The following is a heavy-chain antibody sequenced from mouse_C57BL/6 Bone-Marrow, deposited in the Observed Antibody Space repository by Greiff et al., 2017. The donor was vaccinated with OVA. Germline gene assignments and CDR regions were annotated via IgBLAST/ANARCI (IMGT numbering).Heavy chain of an antibody. V-gene: IGHV5-6*01. CDR2: ISSGGSYT. CDR1: GFTFSSYG. CDR3: ARHYYGNYVHY. D-gene: IGHD2-1*01. J-gene: IGHJ2*01. Sequence: EVKLMESGGDLVKPGGSLKLSCAASGFTFSSYGMSWVRQTPDKRLEWVATISSGGSYTYYPDSVKGRFTISRDNAKNTLYLQMSSLKSEDTAMYYCARHYYGNYVHYWGQGTTLTVSS.